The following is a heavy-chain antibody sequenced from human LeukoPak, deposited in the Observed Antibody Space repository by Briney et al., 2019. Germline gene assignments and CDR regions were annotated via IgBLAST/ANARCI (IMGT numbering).Heavy chain of an antibody. J-gene: IGHJ4*02. CDR1: GFTFSSYS. Sequence: GGSLRLSCAASGFTFSSYSMNWVRQAPGKGLEWVSYISSSSSTIYYADSVKGRFTISRDNAENSLYLQMNSLRAEDTAVYYCARDSVIAVAGFDYWGQGTLVTVSS. CDR3: ARDSVIAVAGFDY. D-gene: IGHD6-19*01. CDR2: ISSSSSTI. V-gene: IGHV3-48*01.